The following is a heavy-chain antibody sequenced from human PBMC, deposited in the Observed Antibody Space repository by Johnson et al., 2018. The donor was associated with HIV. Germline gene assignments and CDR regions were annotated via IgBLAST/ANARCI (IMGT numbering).Heavy chain of an antibody. J-gene: IGHJ3*01. CDR3: ARHVGDYGDSITDDAFDY. CDR1: GFTFSNHW. D-gene: IGHD4-17*01. Sequence: EVQLVESGGRLVEPGGSLGLFCVTSGFTFSNHWMTWVRQAPGRGLEWVASIKEDGSDNNYVECVRGRFTVSRDNAKNTLYLQMTSLRVEDTGSYYCARHVGDYGDSITDDAFDYWGQGTMVIVSS. V-gene: IGHV3-7*01. CDR2: IKEDGSDN.